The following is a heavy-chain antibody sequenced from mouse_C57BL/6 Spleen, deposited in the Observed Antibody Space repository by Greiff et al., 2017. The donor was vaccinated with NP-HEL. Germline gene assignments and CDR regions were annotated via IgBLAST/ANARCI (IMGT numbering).Heavy chain of an antibody. V-gene: IGHV1-55*01. D-gene: IGHD2-4*01. J-gene: IGHJ3*01. Sequence: QVQLQQPGAELVKPGASVKMSCKASGYTFTSYWITWVKQRPGQGLEWIGDIYPGSGSTNYNEKFKSKATLTVDTSSSTAYMQLSSLTSEDSAVYYWARRWGIDYDYDWFAYWGQGTLVTVSA. CDR2: IYPGSGST. CDR3: ARRWGIDYDYDWFAY. CDR1: GYTFTSYW.